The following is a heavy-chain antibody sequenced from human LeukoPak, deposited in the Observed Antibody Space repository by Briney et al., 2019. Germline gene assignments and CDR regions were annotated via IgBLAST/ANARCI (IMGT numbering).Heavy chain of an antibody. CDR1: GYTFTGYF. Sequence: ASVQVSCKASGYTFTGYFIHWVRQAPGQGLEWMGWINPNTGGTHYAQKFQDRVTMTRETSISTAYMELSRLRSDDTAVYYCARDRGQPDALDIWGQGEIDPVSS. V-gene: IGHV1-2*02. J-gene: IGHJ3*02. CDR3: ARDRGQPDALDI. CDR2: INPNTGGT. D-gene: IGHD3-10*01.